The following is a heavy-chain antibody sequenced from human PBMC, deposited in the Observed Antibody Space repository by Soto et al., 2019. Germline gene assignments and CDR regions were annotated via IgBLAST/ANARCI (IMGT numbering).Heavy chain of an antibody. V-gene: IGHV4-30-2*01. CDR3: ATLPPRIVVSLLPLAT. CDR2: IYHSGST. Sequence: PSETLSLTCAVSGGSISSGGYSWSWIRQPPGKGLEWIGYIYHSGSTYYNPSLKSRVTISVDRSKNQFSLKLSSVTAADTAVYYCATLPPRIVVSLLPLATWGQGILVRVSS. CDR1: GGSISSGGYS. J-gene: IGHJ5*02. D-gene: IGHD2-21*01.